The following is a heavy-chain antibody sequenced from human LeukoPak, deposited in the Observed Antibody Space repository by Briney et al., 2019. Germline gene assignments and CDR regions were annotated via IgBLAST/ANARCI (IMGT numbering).Heavy chain of an antibody. Sequence: GGSLRLSCAASGFTFSIYNMNWVRQAPGKGLECVSYISSSNSTIYYTDSVKGRFTISRDNAKNSLFLQMNSLRAEDTAMYYCARVRVFAYYYYMDVWGKGTTVTVSS. J-gene: IGHJ6*03. V-gene: IGHV3-48*01. CDR3: ARVRVFAYYYYMDV. CDR2: ISSSNSTI. CDR1: GFTFSIYN. D-gene: IGHD3-10*02.